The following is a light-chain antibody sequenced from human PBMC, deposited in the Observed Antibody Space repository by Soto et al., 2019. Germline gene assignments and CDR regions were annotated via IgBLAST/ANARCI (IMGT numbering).Light chain of an antibody. CDR3: VSYTDTDTLV. CDR1: NTDVGQDKS. J-gene: IGLJ1*01. Sequence: LTQPASVSGSRGQSIIISCVGRNTDVGQDKSVSWYQQGPGKAPKLLIFEVTNRPSGVSNRFSGSRSGNTASLTISGLQPDDEGDYFCVSYTDTDTLVFGTGTKVTVL. CDR2: EVT. V-gene: IGLV2-14*01.